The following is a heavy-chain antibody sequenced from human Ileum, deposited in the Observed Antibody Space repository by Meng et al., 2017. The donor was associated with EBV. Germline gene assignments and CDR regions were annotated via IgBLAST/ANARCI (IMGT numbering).Heavy chain of an antibody. Sequence: QVQLVQPGAEVKKPGALVEAPCKASGYTFTTYGITWVRQAPGQGLEWMGWISTYNGKTDYAQKLQGRVTMTTDTSTSTAYMELRSLKSDDTAVYYCARLVYCGGACYSALDYWGQGTLVTVSA. V-gene: IGHV1-18*01. CDR2: ISTYNGKT. CDR1: GYTFTTYG. D-gene: IGHD2-21*02. CDR3: ARLVYCGGACYSALDY. J-gene: IGHJ4*02.